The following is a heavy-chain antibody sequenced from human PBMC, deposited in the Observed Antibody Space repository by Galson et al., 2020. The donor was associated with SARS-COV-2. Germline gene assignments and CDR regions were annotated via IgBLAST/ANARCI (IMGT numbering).Heavy chain of an antibody. Sequence: GESLKISCKSSGYSFTYYYIAWVRQMPGKGLEWMGIIYPADSDITYSPSFQGQVTMSADKSISTAYLQWSSLKASDTAMYYCARLTSPYGDGDWFDSWGQGTLVTVSS. V-gene: IGHV5-51*01. D-gene: IGHD4-17*01. CDR2: IYPADSDI. J-gene: IGHJ5*01. CDR3: ARLTSPYGDGDWFDS. CDR1: GYSFTYYY.